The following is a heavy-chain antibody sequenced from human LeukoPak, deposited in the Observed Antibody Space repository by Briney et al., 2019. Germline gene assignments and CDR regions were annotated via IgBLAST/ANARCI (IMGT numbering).Heavy chain of an antibody. CDR3: ARINSGSDY. Sequence: GGSLRLSCAASGFTFSTYSMNWVRRAPGKGLEWVSSISSNSDYIFYADSVKGRFTISRDNAKNSLFLQMNSLGAEDTAVYYCARINSGSDYWGQGTLVTVSS. V-gene: IGHV3-21*01. CDR2: ISSNSDYI. CDR1: GFTFSTYS. J-gene: IGHJ4*02. D-gene: IGHD3-22*01.